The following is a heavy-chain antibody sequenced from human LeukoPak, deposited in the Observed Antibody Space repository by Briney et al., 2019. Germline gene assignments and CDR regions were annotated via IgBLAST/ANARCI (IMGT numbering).Heavy chain of an antibody. V-gene: IGHV1-46*01. CDR2: INPSGGST. CDR3: ARDRDYGDYNTQDLFVY. D-gene: IGHD4-17*01. Sequence: GASVNVSCKASGYTFTSYYMHWVRQAPGQGLEWMGIINPSGGSTSYAQKFQGRVTMTRDTSTSTVYMELSSLRSDDTAVYYCARDRDYGDYNTQDLFVYWGQGTLVTVSS. J-gene: IGHJ4*02. CDR1: GYTFTSYY.